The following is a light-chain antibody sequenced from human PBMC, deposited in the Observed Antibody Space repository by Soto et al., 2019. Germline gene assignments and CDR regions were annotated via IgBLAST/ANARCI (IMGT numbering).Light chain of an antibody. V-gene: IGLV2-11*01. CDR1: SSDVGGYDY. CDR2: DVS. J-gene: IGLJ3*02. Sequence: QSALTQPRSVSGSPGQSVTISCTGTSSDVGGYDYVSWYRQHPGKAPKLMIYDVSKRPSGVPDRFSGSKSGNTASLTISGLQAEDEADYYCCSYAGSYTVGVFGGGTQLTVL. CDR3: CSYAGSYTVGV.